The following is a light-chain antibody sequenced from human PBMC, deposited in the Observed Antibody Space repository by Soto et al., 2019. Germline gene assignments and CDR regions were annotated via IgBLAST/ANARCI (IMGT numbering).Light chain of an antibody. J-gene: IGLJ3*02. CDR3: RSYGSSLSWV. Sequence: QSVLTQPPSVSGAPGQRVTISCTGSSSNIGAGYDVRWYQQLPGTAPKLLIYGNSNRPSGVPDRFSGSKSGTSASLAIGGLEAEDEADYYCRSYGSSLSWVFGGGTKLTVL. V-gene: IGLV1-40*01. CDR1: SSNIGAGYD. CDR2: GNS.